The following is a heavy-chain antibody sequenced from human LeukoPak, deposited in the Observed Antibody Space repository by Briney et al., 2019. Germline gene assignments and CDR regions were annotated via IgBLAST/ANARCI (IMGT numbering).Heavy chain of an antibody. CDR1: GFTFSSYW. V-gene: IGHV3-7*01. Sequence: GGSLRLSCAASGFTFSSYWMSWVRQAPGKGLEWVANIKQDGSEKYYVDSVKGRFTISRDNAKNSLYLQMNSLRAEDTAVYYCARLGSGWADAFDVWGQGTMVTVSS. D-gene: IGHD6-19*01. CDR2: IKQDGSEK. J-gene: IGHJ3*01. CDR3: ARLGSGWADAFDV.